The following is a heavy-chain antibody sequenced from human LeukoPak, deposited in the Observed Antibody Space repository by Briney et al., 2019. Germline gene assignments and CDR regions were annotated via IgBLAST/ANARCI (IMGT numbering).Heavy chain of an antibody. CDR2: ISWNSGSI. Sequence: GGSLRLSCAASGFTFDDYAMHWVRQAPGKGLEWVSGISWNSGSIGYADSVKGRFTISRDNAKNSLYLQMNSLRAEDTALYYCAKDLGVEATNTFDYWGQGTLVTVSS. CDR1: GFTFDDYA. J-gene: IGHJ4*02. CDR3: AKDLGVEATNTFDY. D-gene: IGHD2-8*01. V-gene: IGHV3-9*01.